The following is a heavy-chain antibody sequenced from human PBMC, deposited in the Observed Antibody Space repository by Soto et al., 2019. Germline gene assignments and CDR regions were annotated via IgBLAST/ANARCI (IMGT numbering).Heavy chain of an antibody. D-gene: IGHD5-12*01. J-gene: IGHJ4*02. CDR2: IYYNDDR. CDR3: AHSDGGYEIIYFDF. Sequence: SGPTLVNPTQPLTLTCTFSGFSFTTAGAAVGWIRQTPGGALEWLTLIYYNDDRRFSPSLKTRLTITGDTSKNQVVLSLTNVDPGDTATYFCAHSDGGYEIIYFDFWGQGIPVTVSS. V-gene: IGHV2-5*01. CDR1: GFSFTTAGAA.